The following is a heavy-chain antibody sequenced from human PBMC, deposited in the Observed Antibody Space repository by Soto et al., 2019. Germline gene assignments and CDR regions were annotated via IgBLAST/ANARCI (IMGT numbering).Heavy chain of an antibody. CDR3: ASQAAVSGSEVNYYFDY. J-gene: IGHJ4*02. D-gene: IGHD5-12*01. Sequence: SETLSLTCTVSGGSISSGGYYCSWIRQHPGKGLEWIGYIYYSGSTYYNPSLKSRVTISVDTSKNQFSLKLSSVTAADTAVYYCASQAAVSGSEVNYYFDYWGQGTLVTVSS. CDR1: GGSISSGGYY. CDR2: IYYSGST. V-gene: IGHV4-31*03.